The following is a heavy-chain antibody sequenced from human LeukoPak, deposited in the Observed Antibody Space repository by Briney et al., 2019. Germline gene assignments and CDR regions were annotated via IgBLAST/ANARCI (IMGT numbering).Heavy chain of an antibody. CDR2: ISGSGGST. CDR3: AKDQTYSSGWFDY. CDR1: GFTFSSYA. J-gene: IGHJ4*02. D-gene: IGHD6-19*01. V-gene: IGHV3-23*01. Sequence: GGSLGLSCAASGFTFSSYAMSWVRQAPGKGLEWVSAISGSGGSTYYADSVKGRFTISRDNSKNTLYLQMNSLRAEDTAVYYCAKDQTYSSGWFDYWGQGTLVTVSS.